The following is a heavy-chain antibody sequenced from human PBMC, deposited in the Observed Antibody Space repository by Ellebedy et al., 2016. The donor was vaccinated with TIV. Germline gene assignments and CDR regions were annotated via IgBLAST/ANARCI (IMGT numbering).Heavy chain of an antibody. V-gene: IGHV3-21*01. CDR1: GFTFSSYS. D-gene: IGHD3-10*01. CDR3: TRGSYGSGSYFGSGP. Sequence: GGSLRLXCAASGFTFSSYSMNWVRQAPGKGLEWVSSISSSSSYIDYADSVKGRFTISRDNAKNSVYLQMNSLRAEDTAVYYCTRGSYGSGSYFGSGPWGQGTLVTVSS. J-gene: IGHJ5*02. CDR2: ISSSSSYI.